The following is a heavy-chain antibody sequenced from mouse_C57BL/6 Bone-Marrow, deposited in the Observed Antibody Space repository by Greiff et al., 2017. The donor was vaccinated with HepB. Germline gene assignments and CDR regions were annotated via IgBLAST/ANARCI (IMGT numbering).Heavy chain of an antibody. CDR1: GYTFTSYG. Sequence: VQLQESGAELARPGASVKLSCKASGYTFTSYGISWVKQRTGQGLEWIGEIYPRSGNTYYNEKFKGKATLTADKSSSTAYMELRSLTSEDSAVYFCARRQLRLQGFAYWGQGTLVTVSA. CDR3: ARRQLRLQGFAY. CDR2: IYPRSGNT. J-gene: IGHJ3*01. V-gene: IGHV1-81*01. D-gene: IGHD3-2*02.